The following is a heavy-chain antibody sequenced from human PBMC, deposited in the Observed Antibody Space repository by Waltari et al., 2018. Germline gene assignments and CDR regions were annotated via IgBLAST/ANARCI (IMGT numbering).Heavy chain of an antibody. J-gene: IGHJ4*02. D-gene: IGHD3-9*01. V-gene: IGHV4-38-2*01. CDR1: GYSVSTSYY. CDR2: IYHGGGT. CDR3: ARSLREYDILTGYYTSPGTYLDY. Sequence: QVQLQESGPGLVKPSETLSLTCAVFGYSVSTSYYWDWIRQPPGRGLEWIGSIYHGGGTYYNPSLKSRVTISIDTSRNQFSLRLISVTAADTAVYYCARSLREYDILTGYYTSPGTYLDYWGQGTLVTVSS.